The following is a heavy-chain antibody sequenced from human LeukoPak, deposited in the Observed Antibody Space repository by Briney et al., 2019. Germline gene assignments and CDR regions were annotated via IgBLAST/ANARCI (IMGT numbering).Heavy chain of an antibody. V-gene: IGHV3-7*01. Sequence: GGSLRLSCAASGFTFSSYWMSWVRQSPGKGLDGVANIKPDGSEKYFMDSVKGRFTISRDNAKNALYLEMNRLRAEDTAEYFCARERMYSGSGSTYPYYDYWGQGTLVTVSS. CDR3: ARERMYSGSGSTYPYYDY. J-gene: IGHJ4*02. CDR1: GFTFSSYW. D-gene: IGHD3-10*01. CDR2: IKPDGSEK.